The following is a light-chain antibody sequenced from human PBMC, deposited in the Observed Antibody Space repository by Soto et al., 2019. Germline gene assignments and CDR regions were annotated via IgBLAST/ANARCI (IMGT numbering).Light chain of an antibody. Sequence: QSVLTQPASVSGSPGQSITISCTGTSGDIGSYNRVSWYQQHPGKAPKLIIYDVTDRPSGVSNRFSGSKSGNTSSLTISGLQAEDEAEYYCSSYSNINTRACFFGPVTNLTVL. CDR3: SSYSNINTRACF. J-gene: IGLJ1*01. V-gene: IGLV2-14*03. CDR2: DVT. CDR1: SGDIGSYNR.